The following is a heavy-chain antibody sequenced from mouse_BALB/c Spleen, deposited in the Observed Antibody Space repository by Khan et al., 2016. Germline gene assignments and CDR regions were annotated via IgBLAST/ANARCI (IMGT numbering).Heavy chain of an antibody. Sequence: QVQLQQSGAELARPGASVKMSCKASGYTFTYYTMHWVKQRPGQGLEWIGKINPSSGYTDYNQKFKDKATLTTDKSSNTAYMQLSSLISEDSAGYYCASEFYYGTFAYWGQGTLVTVSA. CDR3: ASEFYYGTFAY. CDR2: INPSSGYT. D-gene: IGHD1-1*01. J-gene: IGHJ3*01. CDR1: GYTFTYYT. V-gene: IGHV1-4*01.